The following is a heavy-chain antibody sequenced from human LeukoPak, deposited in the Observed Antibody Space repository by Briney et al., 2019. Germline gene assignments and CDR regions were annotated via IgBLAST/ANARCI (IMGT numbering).Heavy chain of an antibody. CDR1: GGSFSGYY. CDR3: ASARSFVVVPAAIYYYYGMDV. D-gene: IGHD2-2*01. Sequence: ASETLSLTCAVYGGSFSGYYWSWIRQPPGKGLEWIGEIDHSGSTNYNPSLKSRVTISVDTSKNQFSLKLSSVTAADTAVYYCASARSFVVVPAAIYYYYGMDVWGQGTTVTVSS. V-gene: IGHV4-34*01. CDR2: IDHSGST. J-gene: IGHJ6*02.